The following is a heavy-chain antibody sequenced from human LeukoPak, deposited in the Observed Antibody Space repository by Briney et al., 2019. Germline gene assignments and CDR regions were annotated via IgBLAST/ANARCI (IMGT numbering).Heavy chain of an antibody. V-gene: IGHV4-34*01. CDR2: INHSGST. Sequence: PSETLSLTCAVYGGSFSGYYWSWIRQPPGKGLEWIGEINHSGSTNYNPSLKSRVTIPVDTSKHPFSLKLSSVTAADTAVYYCARGVMTTVTAFDYWGQGTLVTVSS. CDR3: ARGVMTTVTAFDY. D-gene: IGHD4-17*01. CDR1: GGSFSGYY. J-gene: IGHJ4*02.